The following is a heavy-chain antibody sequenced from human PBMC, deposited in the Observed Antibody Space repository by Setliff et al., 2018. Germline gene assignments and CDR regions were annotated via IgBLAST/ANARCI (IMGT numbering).Heavy chain of an antibody. CDR2: IYTSWST. CDR3: ARMGGFQYMDV. J-gene: IGHJ6*03. CDR1: GDSISSRRNY. D-gene: IGHD3-3*01. V-gene: IGHV4-61*09. Sequence: LSLTCTVSGDSISSRRNYWGWFRQPAGKELEWIGQIYTSWSTNYNPSLKSRVTISLDTSKNQFSLSLTSVTAEDTAVYYCARMGGFQYMDVWDKGATVTVSS.